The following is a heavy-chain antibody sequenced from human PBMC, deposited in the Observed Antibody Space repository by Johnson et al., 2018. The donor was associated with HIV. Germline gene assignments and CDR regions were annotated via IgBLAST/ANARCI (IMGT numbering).Heavy chain of an antibody. D-gene: IGHD6-13*01. J-gene: IGHJ3*02. CDR2: IYSGGST. V-gene: IGHV3-66*01. Sequence: VQLVESGGGVVRPGGSLRLSCAASGFTVSSNYMSWVRQAPGKGLEWVSVIYSGGSTYYADSVKGRFTISRDNSKNTLYLQMNSLRAEDTAVYYCARDCLGYSSSWGGVDAFDIWGQGTMVTVSS. CDR1: GFTVSSNY. CDR3: ARDCLGYSSSWGGVDAFDI.